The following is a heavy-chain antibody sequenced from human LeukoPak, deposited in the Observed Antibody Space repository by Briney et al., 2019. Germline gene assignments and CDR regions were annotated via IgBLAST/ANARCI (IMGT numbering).Heavy chain of an antibody. Sequence: GGSLRLSCAASGFTFSSHSMVWVRQAPGKGLEWVATIKQDGIEKYTVDSVKGRFTISRDNAKNSLYLQMNSLRAEDTAVYYCARVVAGYWGQGTLVTVSS. J-gene: IGHJ4*02. CDR2: IKQDGIEK. CDR1: GFTFSSHS. V-gene: IGHV3-7*01. CDR3: ARVVAGY. D-gene: IGHD6-19*01.